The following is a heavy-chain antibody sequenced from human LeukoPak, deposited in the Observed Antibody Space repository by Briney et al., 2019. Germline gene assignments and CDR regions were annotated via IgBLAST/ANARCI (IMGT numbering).Heavy chain of an antibody. CDR3: ARQQIYVDTGLVDYFDY. CDR1: GGSISSYY. D-gene: IGHD5-18*01. V-gene: IGHV4-59*01. Sequence: RTSETLSLTCTVSGGSISSYYWSWIRQPPGKGLEWIGYMYYSGTTNYNPSLRSRVIISAGTSKNQFSLQVSSVTAADTAVYYCARQQIYVDTGLVDYFDYWGQGILVTVSS. CDR2: MYYSGTT. J-gene: IGHJ4*02.